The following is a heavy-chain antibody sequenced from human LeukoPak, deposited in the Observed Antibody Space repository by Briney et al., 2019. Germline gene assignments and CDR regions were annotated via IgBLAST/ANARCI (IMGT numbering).Heavy chain of an antibody. CDR2: ISSSSSYI. Sequence: PGGSLRLSCAASGFTFSSYSMNWVRQAPGKGLGWVSSISSSSSYIYYADSVKGRFTISRDNAKNSLYLQMNSLRAEDTAVYYCARDSGSPKGSCAYWGHGTLVTVSS. CDR3: ARDSGSPKGSCAY. V-gene: IGHV3-21*01. J-gene: IGHJ4*01. CDR1: GFTFSSYS. D-gene: IGHD1-26*01.